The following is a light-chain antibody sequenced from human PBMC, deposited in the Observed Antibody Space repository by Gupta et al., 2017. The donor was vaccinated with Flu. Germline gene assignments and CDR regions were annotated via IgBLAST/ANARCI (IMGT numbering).Light chain of an antibody. CDR2: SAS. CDR3: QQYLKIPPT. V-gene: IGKV4-1*01. Sequence: DIVVTQSQDSLAVSLGERATINCRSDQTLLSSDNKNDLAWYQQKPGQPPKVLISSASTRESGVPDRFSGSGSGTDFSLTITSLQPEDVAVYYCQQYLKIPPTFGQGTKVEIK. CDR1: QTLLSSDNKND. J-gene: IGKJ1*01.